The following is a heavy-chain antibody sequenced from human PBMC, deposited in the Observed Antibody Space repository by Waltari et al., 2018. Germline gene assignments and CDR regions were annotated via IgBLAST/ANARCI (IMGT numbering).Heavy chain of an antibody. Sequence: EVQLVQSGAEVKKPGESLKISCKVSGYSFTSYWIGWVRQMPGKGLDGMGIIYPGDSDTRYSPSFQGQVTISADKSISTAYLQWSSLKASDTAMYYCASQTTGTTWGFGDYYYYYMDVWGKGTTVNVSS. CDR1: GYSFTSYW. V-gene: IGHV5-51*01. CDR3: ASQTTGTTWGFGDYYYYYMDV. D-gene: IGHD1-1*01. J-gene: IGHJ6*03. CDR2: IYPGDSDT.